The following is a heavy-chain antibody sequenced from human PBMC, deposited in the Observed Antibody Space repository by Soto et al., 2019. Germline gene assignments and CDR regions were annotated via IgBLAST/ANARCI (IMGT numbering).Heavy chain of an antibody. D-gene: IGHD6-6*01. CDR1: SDSMNSGGYY. CDR3: ARRGGSSSGYYYYAMDV. CDR2: IYSNGDT. J-gene: IGHJ6*02. Sequence: PSETLSLTCSVSSDSMNSGGYYWSWIRQHPGKGLEWIGYIYSNGDTYYNPPLKSRVTISVDTSKNQFSLNLTSVTAADTAVYYCARRGGSSSGYYYYAMDVWGQGTTVTVS. V-gene: IGHV4-31*03.